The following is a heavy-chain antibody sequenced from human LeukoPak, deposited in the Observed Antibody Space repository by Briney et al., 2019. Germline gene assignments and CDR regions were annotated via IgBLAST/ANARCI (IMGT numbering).Heavy chain of an antibody. CDR3: ARDSSSWYYFDY. CDR2: IYYSGST. J-gene: IGHJ4*02. D-gene: IGHD6-13*01. CDR1: GGSISSGSYY. Sequence: SETLSLTCTVSGGSISSGSYYWNWIRQPAGKGLEWIGYIYYSGSTNYNPSLKSRVTISVDTSKNQLSLKLSSVTAADTAVYYCARDSSSWYYFDYWGQGTLVTVSS. V-gene: IGHV4-61*10.